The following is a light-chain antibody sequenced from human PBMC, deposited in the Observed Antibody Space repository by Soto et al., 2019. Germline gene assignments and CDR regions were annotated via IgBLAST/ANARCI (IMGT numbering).Light chain of an antibody. V-gene: IGKV1-5*03. J-gene: IGKJ4*01. CDR2: KTS. Sequence: DIQMTQSPPTLSASEGDRVTITCRASQSINNWLAWYQQKPGKAPKLLIYKTSDLESGVPSRFSGSGSGTEFSLTISSLQPDDFATYYCQQYKSFSLTFGGGTKVDIK. CDR1: QSINNW. CDR3: QQYKSFSLT.